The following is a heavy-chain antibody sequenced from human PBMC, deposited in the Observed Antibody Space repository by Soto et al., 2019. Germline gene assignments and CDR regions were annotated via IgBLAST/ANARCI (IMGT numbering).Heavy chain of an antibody. CDR1: GFTFSNHW. CDR2: IKQDGSEK. CDR3: ARDSAYCRSTSCYLSYYYYMDV. V-gene: IGHV3-7*01. D-gene: IGHD2-2*01. Sequence: EVQVVESGRGLVQPGGSLRLSCAASGFTFSNHWMTWVRQAPGKGLEWVANIKQDGSEKYYVDSVKGRFTLSRDNAKNSLYLQMNSLRAEDTAVYYCARDSAYCRSTSCYLSYYYYMDVWGKGTTVTVSS. J-gene: IGHJ6*03.